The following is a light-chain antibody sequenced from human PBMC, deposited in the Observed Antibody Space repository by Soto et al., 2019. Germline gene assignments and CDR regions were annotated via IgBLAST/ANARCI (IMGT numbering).Light chain of an antibody. CDR1: QTINNN. Sequence: VMTQAPATLSVSPGERATLSCRASQTINNNIAWYQLKDGQVPRLLIYGASTRATDIPARFSGSGSGTDLARTVSRLELEDFAVYFCPQYGTSQQTVGQGTKVDIK. CDR3: PQYGTSQQT. CDR2: GAS. V-gene: IGKV3-15*01. J-gene: IGKJ1*01.